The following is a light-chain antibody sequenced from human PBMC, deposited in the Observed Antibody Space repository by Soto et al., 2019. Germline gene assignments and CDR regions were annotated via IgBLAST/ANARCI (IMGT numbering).Light chain of an antibody. CDR1: QNIAIY. CDR3: QQRATWPWT. V-gene: IGKV3-11*01. J-gene: IGKJ1*01. Sequence: VLTQSPATLSFSPGERATLSCRASQNIAIYLAWYQQKSGQSPRLLIYDTFNRAPGIPDRFSGSGSGTDFTLTISRLESEDFAVYYCQQRATWPWTFGQGTTVEI. CDR2: DTF.